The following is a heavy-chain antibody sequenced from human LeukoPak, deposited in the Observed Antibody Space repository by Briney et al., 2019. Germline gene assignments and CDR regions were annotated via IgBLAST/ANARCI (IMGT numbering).Heavy chain of an antibody. CDR3: ARHGLPYFDY. Sequence: SETLSLTCTVSGGSFGISSYYWAWIRQRPGMGLEWIGSIYYRGDTLYKPSLQSRVTISLDKSKSQFPLTLNSATAADTAVYYCARHGLPYFDYWGQGAPVTVSS. J-gene: IGHJ4*02. D-gene: IGHD2-15*01. CDR2: IYYRGDT. V-gene: IGHV4-39*01. CDR1: GGSFGISSYY.